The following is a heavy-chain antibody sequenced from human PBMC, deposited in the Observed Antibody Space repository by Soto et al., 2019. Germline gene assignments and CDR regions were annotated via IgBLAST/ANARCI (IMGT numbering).Heavy chain of an antibody. Sequence: EVQLVESGGGLVQPGGSLRLSCAASGFTLSGRSMHWVRQAPGKGLVWVSGIDNAGTDSTYADSVKGRFTSSRDNAKNMLYLQMNSLRVEDTAVYYCARGWFGPDVWGKGTTVNVSS. J-gene: IGHJ6*04. CDR3: ARGWFGPDV. V-gene: IGHV3-74*01. CDR1: GFTLSGRS. CDR2: IDNAGTDS. D-gene: IGHD3-10*01.